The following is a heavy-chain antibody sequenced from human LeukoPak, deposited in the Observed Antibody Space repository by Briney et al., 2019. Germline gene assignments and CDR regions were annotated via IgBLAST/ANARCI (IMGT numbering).Heavy chain of an antibody. Sequence: PGGSLRLSCAGSGFIFNSHWMTWVRQPPGMGLEWVGNIRQDGDEKFYADSVRGRFTISRDNAKNSLYLHLNSLRAEDTAIYYCARVRTEWYIDLWGRGTLVTVSP. CDR1: GFIFNSHW. J-gene: IGHJ2*01. CDR3: ARVRTEWYIDL. V-gene: IGHV3-7*01. CDR2: IRQDGDEK. D-gene: IGHD2-8*02.